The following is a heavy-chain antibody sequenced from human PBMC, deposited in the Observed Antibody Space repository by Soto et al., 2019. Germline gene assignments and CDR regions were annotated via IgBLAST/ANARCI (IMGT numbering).Heavy chain of an antibody. V-gene: IGHV6-1*01. CDR2: TYYRSKWYN. Sequence: SQTLSLTCAISGDSVSSRSAAWNWIRQSPSRGLEWLGRTYYRSKWYNEYAVSVKSRITINPDTSKNQFSLQLNSVTPEDTAMYYCAARHFWSGPWTDTRLDYWGQGTLVTVSS. D-gene: IGHD3-3*02. J-gene: IGHJ4*02. CDR1: GDSVSSRSAA. CDR3: AARHFWSGPWTDTRLDY.